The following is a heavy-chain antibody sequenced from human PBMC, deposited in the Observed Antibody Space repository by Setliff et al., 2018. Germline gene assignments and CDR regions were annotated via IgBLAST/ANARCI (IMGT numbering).Heavy chain of an antibody. Sequence: GGSLRLSCAASGFTFSSYTMNWVRQAPGKGLEWISYISSSGSPIYYADSVKGRFTISRDNAKNSLYLQMNSLRAEDTAVYYCAKNGFGVVALGVNNWFDPWGQGTLVTVSS. V-gene: IGHV3-48*04. J-gene: IGHJ5*02. D-gene: IGHD3-10*01. CDR3: AKNGFGVVALGVNNWFDP. CDR1: GFTFSSYT. CDR2: ISSSGSPI.